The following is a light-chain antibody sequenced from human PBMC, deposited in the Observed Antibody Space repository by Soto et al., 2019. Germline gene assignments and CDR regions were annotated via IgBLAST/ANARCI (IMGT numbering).Light chain of an antibody. Sequence: QSVLTQPPSVSGAPGQRVTISCTGSSSNIGAGYDVHWYQQLPGAAPKLLIFGIINRPSGVSERFSGSRSGASASLAITGLHAEDEADYFCQSYDNSLSGSEVFGTGTKLTVL. CDR1: SSNIGAGYD. J-gene: IGLJ1*01. V-gene: IGLV1-40*01. CDR2: GII. CDR3: QSYDNSLSGSEV.